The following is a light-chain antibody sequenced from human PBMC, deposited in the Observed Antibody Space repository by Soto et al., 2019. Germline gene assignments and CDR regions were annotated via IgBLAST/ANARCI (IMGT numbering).Light chain of an antibody. CDR1: SSDVGGYNY. CDR3: SSYTTSGSLV. CDR2: YVS. J-gene: IGLJ2*01. Sequence: QSALTQPASVSGSPGQSITISCTGTSSDVGGYNYVSWYQQHPGKAPKLMIYYVSNRPSGVSNRFSCSKSGNTASLTISGRQGEDEADYYWSSYTTSGSLVFGGGTKVTVL. V-gene: IGLV2-14*01.